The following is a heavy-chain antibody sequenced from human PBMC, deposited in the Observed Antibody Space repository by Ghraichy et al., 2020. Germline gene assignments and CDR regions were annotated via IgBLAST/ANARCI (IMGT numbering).Heavy chain of an antibody. J-gene: IGHJ4*02. D-gene: IGHD3-9*01. V-gene: IGHV4-31*03. CDR1: GASISSGGYY. CDR2: IYYTGST. Sequence: SETLSLTCSVSGASISSGGYYWNWIRQHPGKGLEWIGYIYYTGSTYYTPSLESRITISLDTSRNQLSLNLTSVTAADTAVYYCAASWRNTLPGYFVVYWGQGTLVTVSS. CDR3: AASWRNTLPGYFVVY.